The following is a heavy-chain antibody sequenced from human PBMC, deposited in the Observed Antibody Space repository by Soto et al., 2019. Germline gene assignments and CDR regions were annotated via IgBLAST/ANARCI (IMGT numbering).Heavy chain of an antibody. CDR2: ILYGGTKE. CDR3: ARGGTYGMDV. J-gene: IGHJ6*02. D-gene: IGHD6-25*01. V-gene: IGHV3-30*03. Sequence: PXGSLRLACAASGFTFSNYGMHWARQAPGKGLEWVAVILYGGTKEYYSDSVKGRFTISRDNSKDRLYLQMSSLRREDTGVYFCARGGTYGMDVWGQGTTVTVSS. CDR1: GFTFSNYG.